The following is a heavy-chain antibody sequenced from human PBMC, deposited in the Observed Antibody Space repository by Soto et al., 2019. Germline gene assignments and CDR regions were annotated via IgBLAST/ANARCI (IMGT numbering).Heavy chain of an antibody. Sequence: PGGSLRLSCAASGFTFSSYAMSWVRQAPGKGLEWVSAISGSGGSTYYADSVKGRFTISRDNSKNTLYLQMNSLRAEDTAVYYCAKVGVGQLVPQYFDYWGQGTLVTVSS. CDR3: AKVGVGQLVPQYFDY. CDR2: ISGSGGST. V-gene: IGHV3-23*01. CDR1: GFTFSSYA. J-gene: IGHJ4*02. D-gene: IGHD6-13*01.